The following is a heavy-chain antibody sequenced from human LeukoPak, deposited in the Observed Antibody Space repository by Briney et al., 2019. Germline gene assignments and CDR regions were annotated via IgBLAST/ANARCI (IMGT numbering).Heavy chain of an antibody. Sequence: GGSLRLSCAASGFPFSTYAMNWVCQAPGKGLDWVSLISVGGHNTHYSDSVQGRFTISRDDSRNTLYLQMSSLRAEDTAVYYCAKDLDSTGYYSFDPWGQGTLVTVSS. J-gene: IGHJ5*02. CDR2: ISVGGHNT. D-gene: IGHD3-22*01. CDR3: AKDLDSTGYYSFDP. V-gene: IGHV3-23*01. CDR1: GFPFSTYA.